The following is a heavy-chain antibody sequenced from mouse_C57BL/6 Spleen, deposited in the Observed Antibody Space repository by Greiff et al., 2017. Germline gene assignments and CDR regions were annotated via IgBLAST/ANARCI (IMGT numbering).Heavy chain of an antibody. D-gene: IGHD2-1*01. CDR3: ARKGGNYEFDY. CDR2: IYPSSGNT. J-gene: IGHJ2*01. V-gene: IGHV1-81*01. CDR1: GYTFTSYG. Sequence: QVQLQQSGAELARPGASVKLSCKASGYTFTSYGISWVKQSTGQGLEWIGEIYPSSGNTYYNEKFKGKATLTADNSSSTAYMELRNLTSEDSAVYYCARKGGNYEFDYWGQGTTLTVSS.